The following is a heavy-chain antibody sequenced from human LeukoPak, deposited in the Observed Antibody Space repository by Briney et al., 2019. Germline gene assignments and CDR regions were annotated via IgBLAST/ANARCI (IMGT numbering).Heavy chain of an antibody. CDR2: INWNGGKT. J-gene: IGHJ4*02. CDR1: GFTFDDYG. CDR3: ARDRGNYYDSDGYYYHFDY. Sequence: PGGSLRLSCAASGFTFDDYGMTWVRQTPGKGLEWVSGINWNGGKTGYADSVKGRFTISRDNAKKSLYLQMNSLRAEDTAVYYCARDRGNYYDSDGYYYHFDYWGQGTLVAVSS. D-gene: IGHD3-22*01. V-gene: IGHV3-20*04.